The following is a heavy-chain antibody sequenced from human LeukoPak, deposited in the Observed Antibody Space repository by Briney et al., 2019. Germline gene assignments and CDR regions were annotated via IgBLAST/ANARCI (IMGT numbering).Heavy chain of an antibody. CDR2: IYSGGST. J-gene: IGHJ1*01. CDR3: AKGAPLKPRPEYFHH. Sequence: PGGSLRLSCAASGFTVSSNYMSWVRQAPGKGLEWVSVIYSGGSTYYADSVKGRFTISRDNSKNTLYLQMNSLRAEDTAVYYCAKGAPLKPRPEYFHHWGQGTLVTVSS. D-gene: IGHD1-14*01. V-gene: IGHV3-53*01. CDR1: GFTVSSNY.